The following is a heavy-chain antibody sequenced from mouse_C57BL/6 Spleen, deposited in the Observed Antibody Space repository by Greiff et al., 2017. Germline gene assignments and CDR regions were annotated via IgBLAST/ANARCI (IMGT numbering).Heavy chain of an antibody. V-gene: IGHV1-81*01. CDR2: IYPRSGNT. Sequence: QVHVKQSGAELARPGASVKLSCKASGYTFTSYGISWVKQRTGQGLEWIGEIYPRSGNTYYNEKFKGKATLTADKSSSTAYMELRSLTSEDSAVYFCARRSHYFYYWGQGTTLTVSS. J-gene: IGHJ2*01. CDR3: ARRSHYFYY. CDR1: GYTFTSYG.